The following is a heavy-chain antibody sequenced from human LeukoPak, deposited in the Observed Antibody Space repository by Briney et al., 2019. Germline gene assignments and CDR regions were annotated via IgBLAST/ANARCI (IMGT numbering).Heavy chain of an antibody. CDR3: ARGVGNEGLTI. Sequence: SVKVSCKASGGTFSSYAISWVRQAPGQGLEWMGGIIPIFGTANYAQKFQGRVTMTTETFTSTADMEVTSLRSDDTAVYYCARGVGNEGLTIWGQGTLVTVSS. CDR1: GGTFSSYA. D-gene: IGHD1-26*01. V-gene: IGHV1-69*05. CDR2: IIPIFGTA. J-gene: IGHJ3*02.